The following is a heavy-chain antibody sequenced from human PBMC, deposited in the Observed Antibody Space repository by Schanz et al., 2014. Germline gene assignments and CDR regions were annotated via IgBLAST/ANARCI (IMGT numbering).Heavy chain of an antibody. V-gene: IGHV1-69*08. CDR3: ARDRLECGAECYSVEVFEI. D-gene: IGHD2-21*01. Sequence: QVQLVQSGAEVKKPGSSMKVSCKASGGTFNSYTINWVRQAPGQGLEWLGWIRPDNGHTTYSQKVRDRVIFTTDTSANTAYMELSGLRSEDTAVYYCARDRLECGAECYSVEVFEIWGQGTLVTVSS. CDR2: IRPDNGHT. J-gene: IGHJ4*02. CDR1: GGTFNSYT.